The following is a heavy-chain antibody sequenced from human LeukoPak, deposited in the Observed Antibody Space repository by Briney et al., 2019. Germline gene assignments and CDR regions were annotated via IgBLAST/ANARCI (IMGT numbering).Heavy chain of an antibody. CDR1: GYSFTIYW. Sequence: GESLKISCKGSGYSFTIYWIGWVRQMPGKGLEWMGIIYPGDSDTRYSPSFQGQVTISADKTISTAYLQWSSLKASDTAMYYCARHARIAVADYYYYYGMDVWGQGTTVTVSS. CDR3: ARHARIAVADYYYYYGMDV. V-gene: IGHV5-51*01. J-gene: IGHJ6*02. CDR2: IYPGDSDT. D-gene: IGHD6-19*01.